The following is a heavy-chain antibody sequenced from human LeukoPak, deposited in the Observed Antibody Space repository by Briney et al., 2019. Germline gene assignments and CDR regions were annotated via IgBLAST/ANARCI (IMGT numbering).Heavy chain of an antibody. CDR2: ISSSGGST. CDR3: AKRQHYYMAV. Sequence: GGSLRLSCAASGFTFSNYAMSWVRQAPGKGLEWVSAISSSGGSTYYADSVKGRFTISRDNSKNTLYLQMNSLRAEDTAVYYCAKRQHYYMAVWGKGTTVTVSS. J-gene: IGHJ6*03. CDR1: GFTFSNYA. V-gene: IGHV3-23*01. D-gene: IGHD1-1*01.